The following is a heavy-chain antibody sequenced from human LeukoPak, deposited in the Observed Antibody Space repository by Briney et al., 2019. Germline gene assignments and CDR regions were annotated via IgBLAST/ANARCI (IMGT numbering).Heavy chain of an antibody. J-gene: IGHJ4*02. CDR3: ARVPVSGDYYGSGSYFDY. V-gene: IGHV1-18*01. CDR2: VNTYNGNT. CDR1: GYTFTTYS. D-gene: IGHD3-10*01. Sequence: ASVTVSCKASGYTFTTYSISWVRQAPGQGLEWMGWVNTYNGNTNYAQKLRGRVTMTTDTSTSTAYMELRSLTSDDTAVYYCARVPVSGDYYGSGSYFDYWGQGTLVTVSS.